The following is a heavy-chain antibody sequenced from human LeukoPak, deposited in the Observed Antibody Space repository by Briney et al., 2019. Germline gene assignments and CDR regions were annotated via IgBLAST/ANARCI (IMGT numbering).Heavy chain of an antibody. CDR2: IIPIFGTA. J-gene: IGHJ5*02. Sequence: SVKVSCKASGGTFSSYAISWVRQAPGQGLEWMGGIIPIFGTANYVQKFQGRVTITTDESTSTAYMGLSSLRSEDTAVYYCARGDRIVGATSWFDPWDQGTLVTVSS. CDR3: ARGDRIVGATSWFDP. V-gene: IGHV1-69*05. CDR1: GGTFSSYA. D-gene: IGHD1-26*01.